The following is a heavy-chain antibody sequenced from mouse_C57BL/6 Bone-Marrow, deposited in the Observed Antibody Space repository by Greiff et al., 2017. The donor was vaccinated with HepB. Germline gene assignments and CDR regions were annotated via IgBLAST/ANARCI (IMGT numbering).Heavy chain of an antibody. J-gene: IGHJ2*01. CDR3: ARSPQEVSTMIYFDY. Sequence: VKLMESGPGLVAPSQSLSITCTVSGFSLTSYALSWVRQPPGKGLEWLGVIWTGGGTNYNSALKSRLSISKDNSKSQVFLKMNSLQTDDTARYYCARSPQEVSTMIYFDYWGQGTTLTVSS. CDR2: IWTGGGT. CDR1: GFSLTSYA. V-gene: IGHV2-9-1*01. D-gene: IGHD2-4*01.